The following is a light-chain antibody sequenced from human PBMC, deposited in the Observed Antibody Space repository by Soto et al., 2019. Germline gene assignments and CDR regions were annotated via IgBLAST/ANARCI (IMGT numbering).Light chain of an antibody. J-gene: IGLJ1*01. CDR3: CSYAGSYTFV. CDR1: ASDVGGYSY. CDR2: DVS. Sequence: QSALTQPRSVSGSPGQSVTISCTGTASDVGGYSYVSWYQQHPGKVPKLIIYDVSKWPSGVPDRFSGSKSGITASLTISGLQAEDEGDYCCSYAGSYTFVFGTGTKLTVL. V-gene: IGLV2-11*01.